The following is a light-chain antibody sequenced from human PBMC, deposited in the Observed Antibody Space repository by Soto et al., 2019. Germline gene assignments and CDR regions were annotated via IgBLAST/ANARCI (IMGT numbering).Light chain of an antibody. V-gene: IGKV3-20*01. CDR3: QQYGSSRPT. CDR2: GAS. Sequence: EIVVTQSPGTLSLSPGDRATLSCMASQSVSNNYLAWYQQKPGQAPRLLIYGASNRATGIPDRFSGSGSGTDFTLTISRLEPEDFAEYYCQQYGSSRPTFGGGTNVDIK. CDR1: QSVSNNY. J-gene: IGKJ4*01.